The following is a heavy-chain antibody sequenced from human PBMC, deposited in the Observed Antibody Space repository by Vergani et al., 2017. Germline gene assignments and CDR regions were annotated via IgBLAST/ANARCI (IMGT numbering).Heavy chain of an antibody. V-gene: IGHV4-34*01. J-gene: IGHJ6*03. CDR2: IDHTGRT. CDR3: ARVNTETNGHLYYYYYMDV. CDR1: GGSFTSYH. D-gene: IGHD4-11*01. Sequence: QVQLQQWGGGLLKPSETLSLTCVVNGGSFTSYHWTWIRQSPGEGLEWVGDIDHTGRTDYIPSIKSRLTRSVDKSRNQFSLTLNSVTATDTAIYFCARVNTETNGHLYYYYYMDVWGQGTAVTVS.